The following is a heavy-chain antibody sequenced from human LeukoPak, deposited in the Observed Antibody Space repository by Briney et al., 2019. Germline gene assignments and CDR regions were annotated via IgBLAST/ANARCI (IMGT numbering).Heavy chain of an antibody. CDR1: GGSISNSGGFY. J-gene: IGHJ4*02. Sequence: PSETLSLTCTVSGGSISNSGGFYWSWIPQHPGDGLEWIGFISYRGSNYYNPSLKSRVSMSVDTSRSQFSLRLTSVTDEDTAVYYCARISQSSGGFYYWGQGTLVTVSS. D-gene: IGHD2-15*01. CDR2: ISYRGSN. CDR3: ARISQSSGGFYY. V-gene: IGHV4-31*02.